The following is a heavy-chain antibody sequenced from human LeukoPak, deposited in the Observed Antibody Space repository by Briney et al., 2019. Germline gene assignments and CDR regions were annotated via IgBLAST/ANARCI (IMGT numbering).Heavy chain of an antibody. CDR3: AKVSREYGHNGGYDSYYDMDV. CDR2: ISFDGSHN. CDR1: GFTFSRFA. D-gene: IGHD1-1*01. Sequence: GGSLRLSCEASGFTFSRFAMHWVRQAPGKGLEWVTVISFDGSHNYYTDSVKGRFTISRDNSKNTLFLQMNSLRVEDTAVYYCAKVSREYGHNGGYDSYYDMDVWGEGTTVTVSS. J-gene: IGHJ6*03. V-gene: IGHV3-33*06.